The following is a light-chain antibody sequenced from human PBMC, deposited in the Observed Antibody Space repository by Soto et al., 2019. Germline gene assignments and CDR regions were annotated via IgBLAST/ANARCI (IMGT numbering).Light chain of an antibody. CDR1: YYNIAKNS. V-gene: IGLV1-47*01. Sequence: QSVLTQFSSASGTPGQRVTISCSGSYYNIAKNSVYWYQQLPGTAPKVLIQKDNQRPSGVPDRFSGSKSATSASLAISGLRSEDEAEYYCAAWDDSLNAYVFGTGTKLTVL. CDR3: AAWDDSLNAYV. CDR2: KDN. J-gene: IGLJ1*01.